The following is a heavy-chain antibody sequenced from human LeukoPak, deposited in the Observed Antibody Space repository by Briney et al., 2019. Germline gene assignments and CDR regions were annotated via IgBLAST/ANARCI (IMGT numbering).Heavy chain of an antibody. CDR3: ARGGGVLRYFDWLSPTEVPNWFDP. D-gene: IGHD3-9*01. V-gene: IGHV4-59*01. J-gene: IGHJ5*02. Sequence: PSETLSLTCTVSGGSISSYYWSWIRQPPGKGLEWIGYIYYSGSTNYNPSLKSRVTISVDTSKNQFSLKLSSVTAADTAVYYCARGGGVLRYFDWLSPTEVPNWFDPWGQGTLVTVSS. CDR2: IYYSGST. CDR1: GGSISSYY.